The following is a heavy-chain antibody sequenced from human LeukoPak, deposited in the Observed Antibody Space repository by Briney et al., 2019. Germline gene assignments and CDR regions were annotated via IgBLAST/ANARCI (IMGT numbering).Heavy chain of an antibody. D-gene: IGHD3-3*01. V-gene: IGHV1-8*01. CDR3: AGGFYDFWSGYPKYYFDY. CDR2: MNPNSGNT. J-gene: IGHJ4*02. Sequence: GASVKVSCKASGYTFTSYDINWVRQATGQGLEWMGWMNPNSGNTGYAQKFQGRVTMTRNTSISTAYMELSSLRSEDTAVYYCAGGFYDFWSGYPKYYFDYWGQGTLVTVSS. CDR1: GYTFTSYD.